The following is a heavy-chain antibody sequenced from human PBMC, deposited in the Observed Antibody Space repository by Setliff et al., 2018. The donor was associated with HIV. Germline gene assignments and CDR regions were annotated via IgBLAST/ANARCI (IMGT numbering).Heavy chain of an antibody. Sequence: GGSLRLSCAASGFTFSTFWMSWVRQAPGKGLEWVANIKPDGSEKYYVDSVKGRFTISRDNTENSLYLEMNSLRAEETAVYYCARDLRSSHGSPNYFDYWGRGALVTVSS. J-gene: IGHJ4*02. CDR3: ARDLRSSHGSPNYFDY. V-gene: IGHV3-7*01. CDR1: GFTFSTFW. CDR2: IKPDGSEK. D-gene: IGHD2-15*01.